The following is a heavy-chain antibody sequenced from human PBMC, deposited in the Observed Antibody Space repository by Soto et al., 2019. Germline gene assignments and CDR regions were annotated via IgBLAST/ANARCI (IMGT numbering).Heavy chain of an antibody. V-gene: IGHV1-2*04. CDR3: ARGDSTDCSNGVCSFFYNHDMDV. Sequence: GASVKVSCKASGYSFTDYHIHRVRQAPGQGLKWLGRINPKSGGTSTAQKFQGWVTMTTDTSISTASMELTRLTSDDTAIYYCARGDSTDCSNGVCSFFYNHDMDVWGQGTTVTVSS. D-gene: IGHD2-8*01. CDR1: GYSFTDYH. CDR2: INPKSGGT. J-gene: IGHJ6*02.